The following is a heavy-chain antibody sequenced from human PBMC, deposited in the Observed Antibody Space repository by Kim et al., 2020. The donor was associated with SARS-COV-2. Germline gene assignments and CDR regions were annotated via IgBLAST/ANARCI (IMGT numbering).Heavy chain of an antibody. CDR2: INSDGSST. CDR1: GFTFSSYW. V-gene: IGHV3-74*01. D-gene: IGHD3-10*01. J-gene: IGHJ4*02. Sequence: GGSLRLSCAASGFTFSSYWMYWVRQVPGKGLVWVSRINSDGSSTNYADSVKGRFTISRDNAKNTLYMQMNSLRAEDTAVYYCARGRGGNLFDYWGQGTLVTVSS. CDR3: ARGRGGNLFDY.